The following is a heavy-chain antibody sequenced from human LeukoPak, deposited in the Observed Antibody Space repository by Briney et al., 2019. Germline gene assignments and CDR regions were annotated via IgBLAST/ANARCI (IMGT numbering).Heavy chain of an antibody. J-gene: IGHJ6*03. V-gene: IGHV3-74*01. CDR2: INTDGSYT. Sequence: PGGSLRLSCAASGFTFSSYWMHWVRQAPGKGLVWVSRINTDGSYTSYADSVKGRFTISRDNAKNTLYLQMNSLRAEDTAVYYCARGVGYCSGGSCYGYYYMDVWGKGTTVTASS. D-gene: IGHD2-15*01. CDR3: ARGVGYCSGGSCYGYYYMDV. CDR1: GFTFSSYW.